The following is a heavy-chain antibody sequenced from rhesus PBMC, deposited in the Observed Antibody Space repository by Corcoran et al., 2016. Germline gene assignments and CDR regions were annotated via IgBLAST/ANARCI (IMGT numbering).Heavy chain of an antibody. CDR3: TREDDGGDFDS. Sequence: EVQLVESGGGLVQPGGALRLSCTASGLTFGNYYFHWVRQAQGKGREWVGLIRNKANSYPTAYAAAVKGRFTISRDESKNTLYLQMSSLKTEDTAVYYCTREDDGGDFDSWGQGVLVTVSS. CDR2: IRNKANSYPT. V-gene: IGHV3-13*01. CDR1: GLTFGNYY. D-gene: IGHD3-9*01. J-gene: IGHJ4*01.